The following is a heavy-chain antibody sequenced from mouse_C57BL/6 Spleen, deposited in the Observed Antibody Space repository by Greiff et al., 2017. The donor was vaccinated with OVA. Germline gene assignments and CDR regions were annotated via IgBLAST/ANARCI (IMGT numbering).Heavy chain of an antibody. D-gene: IGHD1-1*01. CDR3: TTGDTTVVGDY. J-gene: IGHJ2*01. Sequence: EVKLQESGAELVRPGASVKLSCTASGFNIKDDYMHWVKQRPEQGLEWIGWIDPENGDTEYASKFQGKATITADTSSNTAYLQLSSLTSEDTAVYYCTTGDTTVVGDYWGQGTTLTVSS. CDR1: GFNIKDDY. V-gene: IGHV14-4*01. CDR2: IDPENGDT.